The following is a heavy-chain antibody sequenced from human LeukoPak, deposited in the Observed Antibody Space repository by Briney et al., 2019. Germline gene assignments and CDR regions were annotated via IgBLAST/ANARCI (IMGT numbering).Heavy chain of an antibody. Sequence: GGSLRLSCAASGFTFISYSMNWVRQAPGKGLEWVSSISSSSSYIYYADSVKGRFTISRDNAKNSLYLQMNSLRAEDTAVYYCARHRGVVPFDYWGQGTLVTVSS. V-gene: IGHV3-21*01. CDR1: GFTFISYS. CDR3: ARHRGVVPFDY. J-gene: IGHJ4*02. CDR2: ISSSSSYI. D-gene: IGHD3-3*01.